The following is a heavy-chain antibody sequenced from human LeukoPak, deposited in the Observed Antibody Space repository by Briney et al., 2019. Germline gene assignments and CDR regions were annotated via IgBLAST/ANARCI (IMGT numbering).Heavy chain of an antibody. CDR2: ISGSGSNT. Sequence: GGSLRLSCAASGFTFANYAMTWVRQAPGKGLDWVSLISGSGSNTYYTDSVQGRFTISRDNSRNTLYLQMSSLRAEDTAIYYCAKERGISYTYEFDYWGQGALVTVSS. CDR3: AKERGISYTYEFDY. J-gene: IGHJ4*02. D-gene: IGHD3-16*01. V-gene: IGHV3-23*01. CDR1: GFTFANYA.